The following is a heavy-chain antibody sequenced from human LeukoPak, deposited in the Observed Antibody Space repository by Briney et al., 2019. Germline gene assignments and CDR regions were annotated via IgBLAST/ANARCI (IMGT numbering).Heavy chain of an antibody. CDR2: IIPILGIA. D-gene: IGHD3-22*01. CDR1: GGTFSSYA. Sequence: SVKVSCKAPGGTFSSYAISWVRQAPGQGLEWMGRIIPILGIANYAQKFQGRVTITADKSTSTAYMELSSLRSEDTAVYYCARDSSRTYYDSSGYYYYWGQGTLVTVSS. V-gene: IGHV1-69*04. J-gene: IGHJ4*02. CDR3: ARDSSRTYYDSSGYYYY.